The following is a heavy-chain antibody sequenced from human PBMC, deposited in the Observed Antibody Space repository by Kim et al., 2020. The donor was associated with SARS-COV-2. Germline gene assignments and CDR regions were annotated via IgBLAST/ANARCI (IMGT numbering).Heavy chain of an antibody. J-gene: IGHJ6*02. D-gene: IGHD6-13*01. CDR3: ARGGTTIPGYSSSWYRFYYYGMDV. CDR1: GGSFSGYY. CDR2: INHSGST. V-gene: IGHV4-34*01. Sequence: SETLSLTCAVYGGSFSGYYWSWIRRPPGKGLEWIGEINHSGSTNYNPSLKSRVTISVDTSKNQFSLKLSSVTAADTAVYYCARGGTTIPGYSSSWYRFYYYGMDVWGQGTTVTVSS.